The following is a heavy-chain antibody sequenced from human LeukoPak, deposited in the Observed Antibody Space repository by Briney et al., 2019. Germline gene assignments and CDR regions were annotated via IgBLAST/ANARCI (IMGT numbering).Heavy chain of an antibody. V-gene: IGHV4-39*01. CDR1: GSSITSNLYY. D-gene: IGHD4-11*01. CDR3: AARRTTPEIYS. CDR2: IYYGGKT. J-gene: IGHJ4*02. Sequence: PSETLSLTCIVSGSSITSNLYYWVWVRQPPGKGLEWIGAIYYGGKTYYNPSLKSRVSISIDTPKNQFSLKLTSVTAPDTATYFCAARRTTPEIYSWGQGTLVAVSS.